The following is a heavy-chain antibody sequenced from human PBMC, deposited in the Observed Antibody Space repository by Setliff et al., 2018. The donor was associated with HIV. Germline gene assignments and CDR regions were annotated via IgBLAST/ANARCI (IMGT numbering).Heavy chain of an antibody. V-gene: IGHV4-59*08. D-gene: IGHD6-19*01. J-gene: IGHJ4*02. CDR3: ASQPAYSTDWYPPGYFDY. Sequence: SENLSLTCTVSVGPISSYYWSWIRQPPGKGLEWIGYTYYSGRPNYNPSLKSRVTISVDTSKNQFSLKLTSVTAADTAVYYCASQPAYSTDWYPPGYFDYWGQGTLVTVSS. CDR2: TYYSGRP. CDR1: VGPISSYY.